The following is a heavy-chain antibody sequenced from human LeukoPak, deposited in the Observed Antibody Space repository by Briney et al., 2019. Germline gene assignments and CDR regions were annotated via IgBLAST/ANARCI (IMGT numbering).Heavy chain of an antibody. V-gene: IGHV3-23*01. CDR2: ISGSGDRT. CDR3: AKVMAGIYAFDI. J-gene: IGHJ3*02. D-gene: IGHD6-19*01. Sequence: PGGSLRLSCAASGLIFSSYAMSWVRQAPGKGLEWVSGISGSGDRTYYADSVQGRFTISRDNSKNTLYLQMNSLRAEDTAVYYCAKVMAGIYAFDIWGQGTMVTVSS. CDR1: GLIFSSYA.